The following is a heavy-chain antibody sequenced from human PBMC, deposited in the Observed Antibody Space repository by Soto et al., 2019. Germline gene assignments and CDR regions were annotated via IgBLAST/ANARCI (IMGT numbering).Heavy chain of an antibody. CDR1: GGSVSSGSYY. J-gene: IGHJ5*02. Sequence: KSSETLSLTCTVSGGSVSSGSYYWSWIRQPPGKGLEWIGYIYYSGSTNYNPSLKSRVTISVDTSKNQFSLKLSSVTAADMAVYYCARAYYDRSGYAVDPWGQGTLVTVSS. V-gene: IGHV4-61*01. CDR2: IYYSGST. D-gene: IGHD3-22*01. CDR3: ARAYYDRSGYAVDP.